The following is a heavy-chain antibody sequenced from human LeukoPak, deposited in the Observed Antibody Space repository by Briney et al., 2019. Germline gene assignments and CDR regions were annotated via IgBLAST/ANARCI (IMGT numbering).Heavy chain of an antibody. CDR2: ISYDGSNK. J-gene: IGHJ4*02. CDR1: GFTFSSYG. CDR3: AKVRLRYCSGGSCYSASDY. D-gene: IGHD2-15*01. V-gene: IGHV3-30*18. Sequence: GGSLRLSCAASGFTFSSYGMHWVRQAPGKGLEWVAVISYDGSNKYYADSAKGRFTISRDNSKNTLYLQMNSLRAEDTAVYYCAKVRLRYCSGGSCYSASDYWGQGTLVTVSS.